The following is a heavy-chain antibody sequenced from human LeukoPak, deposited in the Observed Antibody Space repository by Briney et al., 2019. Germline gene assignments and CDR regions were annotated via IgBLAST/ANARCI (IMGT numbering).Heavy chain of an antibody. CDR1: GYTFSRSG. J-gene: IGHJ4*02. Sequence: ASVKVSCKASGYTFSRSGISWVGQAARPGGERMGWISAYNGNTNYAQNLQGRVTMTTDTPKSTSYMELRSLRSDDTAVYYCATCKAGDGFDYWGQGTLVTVSS. V-gene: IGHV1-18*01. CDR3: ATCKAGDGFDY. D-gene: IGHD6-13*01. CDR2: ISAYNGNT.